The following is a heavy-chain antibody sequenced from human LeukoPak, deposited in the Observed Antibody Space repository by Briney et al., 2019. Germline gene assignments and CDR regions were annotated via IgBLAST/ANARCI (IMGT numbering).Heavy chain of an antibody. Sequence: GGSLRLSCAASGFTFSNAWMSWVRQAPGKGLEWVGRIKSKTDGGTTDYAAPVKGRFTISRDDSKNTLYLQTNSLKTEDTAVYYCTTDLWVEMATKVDYWGQGTLVTVSS. CDR3: TTDLWVEMATKVDY. CDR2: IKSKTDGGTT. V-gene: IGHV3-15*01. CDR1: GFTFSNAW. J-gene: IGHJ4*02. D-gene: IGHD5-24*01.